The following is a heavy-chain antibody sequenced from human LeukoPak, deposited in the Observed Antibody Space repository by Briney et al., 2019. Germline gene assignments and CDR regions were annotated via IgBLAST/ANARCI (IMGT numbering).Heavy chain of an antibody. CDR2: ISAYNGNT. CDR1: GYTFTSYG. V-gene: IGHV1-18*01. CDR3: ARGRYCSSTSCPVDY. Sequence: ASVKVSCKASGYTFTSYGISWVRQAPGQGLEWMGWISAYNGNTNYAQKLQGRVTMTTDTSTSTAYMELRSMTSHDTAVYYCARGRYCSSTSCPVDYWGQGTLVTVSS. J-gene: IGHJ4*02. D-gene: IGHD2-2*01.